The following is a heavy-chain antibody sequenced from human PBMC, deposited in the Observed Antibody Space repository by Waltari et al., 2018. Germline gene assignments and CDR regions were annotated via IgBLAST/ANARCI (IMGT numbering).Heavy chain of an antibody. Sequence: PGRGLGGIWSIDYSGSTYSNPSLKSRVTIYGDTSKNQFSLKRRSVTGADTAVYYCAIHWKKSGYRFDPWGKGTLVTVSS. CDR3: AIHWKKSGYRFDP. J-gene: IGHJ5*02. V-gene: IGHV4-39*01. CDR2: IDYSGST. D-gene: IGHD5-12*01.